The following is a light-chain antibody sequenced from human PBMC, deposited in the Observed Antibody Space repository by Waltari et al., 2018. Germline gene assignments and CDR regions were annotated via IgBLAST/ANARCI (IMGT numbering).Light chain of an antibody. CDR2: HAS. CDR3: QHYVSLPAT. J-gene: IGKJ1*01. Sequence: EIVLTQSPDTLSFSPGERATLSCRASQSISKYLAWYQQKPAQAPRLLIYHASSRSTGIPDRFSGSGSGTDFSLTINRLEPEDFAVYYCQHYVSLPATFGQGTKLEIK. V-gene: IGKV3-20*01. CDR1: QSISKY.